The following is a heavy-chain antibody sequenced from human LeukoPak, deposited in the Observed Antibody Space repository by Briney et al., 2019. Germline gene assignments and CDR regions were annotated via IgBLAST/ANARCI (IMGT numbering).Heavy chain of an antibody. CDR3: ARRYYDFWSGYHNLNAFDV. Sequence: ASVKVSCKASGYTFTSYYMHWVRQAPGQGLEWMGIINPSGGSTSYAQKFQGRVTMTRDTSTSTVYMELSSLRSEDTAVYYCARRYYDFWSGYHNLNAFDVWGQGTMVTVSS. V-gene: IGHV1-46*01. CDR2: INPSGGST. CDR1: GYTFTSYY. J-gene: IGHJ3*01. D-gene: IGHD3-3*01.